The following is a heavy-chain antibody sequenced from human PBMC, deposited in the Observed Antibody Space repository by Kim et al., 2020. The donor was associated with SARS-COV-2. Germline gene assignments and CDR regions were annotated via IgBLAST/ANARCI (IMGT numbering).Heavy chain of an antibody. CDR2: IGTAGDT. D-gene: IGHD6-13*01. J-gene: IGHJ6*02. Sequence: GGSLRLSCAASGFTFSSYDMHWVRQATGKGLEWVSAIGTAGDTYYPGSVKGRFTISRENAKNSLYLQMNSLRAGETAVYYCARAVHRIAAAGYYYYYGMDVWGQGTTVTVSS. CDR1: GFTFSSYD. V-gene: IGHV3-13*01. CDR3: ARAVHRIAAAGYYYYYGMDV.